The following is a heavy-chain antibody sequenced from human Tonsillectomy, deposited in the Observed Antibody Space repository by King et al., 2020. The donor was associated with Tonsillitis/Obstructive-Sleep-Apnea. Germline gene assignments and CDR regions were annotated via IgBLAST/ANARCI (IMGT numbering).Heavy chain of an antibody. D-gene: IGHD3-22*01. Sequence: QLQLQESGPGLVKPSETLSLTCTVSGGSISSSSYYWGWIRQPPGKGLEWIGSIYYSGSTYYNPFLKSRVTISVDTSKNQFSLKLSSVTAADTAVYYCARRDAVVVITFDYWGQGTLVTVSS. CDR3: ARRDAVVVITFDY. CDR2: IYYSGST. J-gene: IGHJ4*02. CDR1: GGSISSSSYY. V-gene: IGHV4-39*01.